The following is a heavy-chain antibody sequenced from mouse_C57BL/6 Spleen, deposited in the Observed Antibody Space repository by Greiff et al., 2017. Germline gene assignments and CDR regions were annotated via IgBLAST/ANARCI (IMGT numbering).Heavy chain of an antibody. D-gene: IGHD1-1*01. J-gene: IGHJ4*01. V-gene: IGHV1-55*01. CDR1: GYTFTCYW. CDR2: IYPGSGST. CDR3: ATYVYGSRGAMDY. Sequence: QVQLQQPGAELVKPGASVKMSCKASGYTFTCYWITWVKQRPGHGLEWIGDIYPGSGSTIYNEKFKSKATLTVATSSSTAYMQLSSLTSEDSAVYYCATYVYGSRGAMDYWGQGTSVTGAS.